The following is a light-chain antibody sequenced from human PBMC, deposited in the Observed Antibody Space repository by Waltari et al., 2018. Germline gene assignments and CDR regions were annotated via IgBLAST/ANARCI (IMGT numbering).Light chain of an antibody. V-gene: IGKV3-20*01. CDR2: GAA. CDR3: QQYGSSPP. CDR1: QLASSSY. J-gene: IGKJ2*01. Sequence: EIVLTQSPGTLSLPPGERATLYCSASQLASSSYFAWDQQKPGQAPRLLISGAASSATGIPDRCSGRGSGTDFTLTISRLESEDFAVYYGQQYGSSPPFGQGTKLEIK.